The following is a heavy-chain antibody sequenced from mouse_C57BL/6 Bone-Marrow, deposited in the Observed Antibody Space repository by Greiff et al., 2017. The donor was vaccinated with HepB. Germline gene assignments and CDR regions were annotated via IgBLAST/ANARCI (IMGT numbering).Heavy chain of an antibody. Sequence: VKVVESGPGLVAPSQSLSITCTVSGFSLTSYGVDWVRQPPGKGLEWLGVIWGGGSTNYNSAPMSRLSISKDNAKSQVFLKMNSLQTDDTAMYYCAKHIYYYGSSLGFAYWGQGTLVTVSA. CDR1: GFSLTSYG. CDR3: AKHIYYYGSSLGFAY. J-gene: IGHJ3*01. CDR2: IWGGGST. V-gene: IGHV2-9*01. D-gene: IGHD1-1*01.